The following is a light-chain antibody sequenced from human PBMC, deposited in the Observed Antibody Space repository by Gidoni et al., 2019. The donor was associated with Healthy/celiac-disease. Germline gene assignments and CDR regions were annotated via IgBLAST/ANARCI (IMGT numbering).Light chain of an antibody. Sequence: DIVMTPSPATLSVSPGERATLSCRASQSVSSNLAWYKQKPGQAPRLLIYGASTRATGIPARFSGSGSGTEFTLTISSLQSEDFAVYYCQQYKNWPPSTFGQGTRLEIK. CDR2: GAS. V-gene: IGKV3D-15*01. CDR1: QSVSSN. CDR3: QQYKNWPPST. J-gene: IGKJ5*01.